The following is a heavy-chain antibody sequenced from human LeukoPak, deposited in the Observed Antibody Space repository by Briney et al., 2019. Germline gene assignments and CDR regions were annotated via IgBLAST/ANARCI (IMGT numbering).Heavy chain of an antibody. CDR2: IYYSGST. CDR1: GGSISSSSYY. Sequence: SETLSLTCTVSGGSISSSSYYWGWIRQPPGKGLEWIGSIYYSGSTYYDPSLKSRVTISVDTSKNQFSLKLSSVTAADTAVYYCARENGMTTVVTPLPYYFDYWGQGTLVTVSS. V-gene: IGHV4-39*07. CDR3: ARENGMTTVVTPLPYYFDY. D-gene: IGHD4-23*01. J-gene: IGHJ4*02.